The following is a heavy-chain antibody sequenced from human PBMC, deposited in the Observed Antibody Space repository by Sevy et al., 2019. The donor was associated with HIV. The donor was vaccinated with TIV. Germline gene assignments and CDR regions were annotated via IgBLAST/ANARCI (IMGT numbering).Heavy chain of an antibody. J-gene: IGHJ6*04. CDR2: ISGSGGST. CDR1: GFTFSSYA. CDR3: AKGTGIAAAGTLLDV. V-gene: IGHV3-23*01. D-gene: IGHD6-13*01. Sequence: GGSLRLSCAASGFTFSSYAMSWVRQAPGNGLEWVSAISGSGGSTYYADSVKGRFTISRDNSKNTLYLQMNSLRAEDTAVYYCAKGTGIAAAGTLLDVWGKGTAVTVSS.